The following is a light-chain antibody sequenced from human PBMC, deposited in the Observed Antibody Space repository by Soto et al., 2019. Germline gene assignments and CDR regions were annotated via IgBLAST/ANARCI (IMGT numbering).Light chain of an antibody. J-gene: IGKJ1*01. V-gene: IGKV1-5*01. CDR3: QQYDTYSWT. Sequence: DIQMTQSPSTLSASVGDRVTITCRASQRISSWLAWYQQKPGKAPKLLIYDASSLESGVPSRFTGSGSGTEFTLTISSLQPDDFAPYYCQQYDTYSWTFGQGTKVEI. CDR1: QRISSW. CDR2: DAS.